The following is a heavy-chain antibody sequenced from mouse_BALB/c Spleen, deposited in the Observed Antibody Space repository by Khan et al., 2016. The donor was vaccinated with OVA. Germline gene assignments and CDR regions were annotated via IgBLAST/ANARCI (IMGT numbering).Heavy chain of an antibody. J-gene: IGHJ3*01. V-gene: IGHV1-4*01. CDR1: GYTFTRYW. CDR3: GNHGSSCAGMKY. Sequence: QVQLKQSGAELARPGASVKMSCKASGYTFTRYWMHWVKQRPGQGLDWIGYINPSIDYTYYNQNFKDKAPLTADKPSNTAYMQLPSLTSEDSAGYYGGNHGSSCAGMKYWGQGTLVTVSA. CDR2: INPSIDYT. D-gene: IGHD1-1*01.